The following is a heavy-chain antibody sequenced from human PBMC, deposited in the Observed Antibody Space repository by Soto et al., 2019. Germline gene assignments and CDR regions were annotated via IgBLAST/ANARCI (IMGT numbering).Heavy chain of an antibody. Sequence: SETLSLTCAVSGGSISSGGYSWSWIRQPPGKGLEWIGYIYHSGSTYYNPSLKSRVTISVDRSKNQFSLKLSSVTAADTAVYYCARASSGYCSGGSCYPYYDGMDVWGQGTTVT. CDR1: GGSISSGGYS. CDR2: IYHSGST. D-gene: IGHD2-15*01. J-gene: IGHJ6*02. CDR3: ARASSGYCSGGSCYPYYDGMDV. V-gene: IGHV4-30-2*01.